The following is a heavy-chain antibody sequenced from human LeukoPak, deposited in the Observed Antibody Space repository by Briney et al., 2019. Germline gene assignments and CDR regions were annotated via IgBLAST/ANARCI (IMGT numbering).Heavy chain of an antibody. CDR2: IYYSGST. CDR1: GGSISSSSYY. D-gene: IGHD6-13*01. CDR3: ARGSSWYDYYYYGMDV. J-gene: IGHJ6*02. V-gene: IGHV4-39*01. Sequence: PSETLSLTCTVSGGSISSSSYYWGWIRQPPGKGLEWIGSIYYSGSTYYNPSLKSRVTISVDTSKNQFSLKLSSVTAADTAVYYCARGSSWYDYYYYGMDVWGQGTTVTVSS.